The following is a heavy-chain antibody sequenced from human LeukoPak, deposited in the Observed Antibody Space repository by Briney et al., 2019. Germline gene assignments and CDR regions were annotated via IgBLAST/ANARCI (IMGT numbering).Heavy chain of an antibody. CDR2: IYYSGST. CDR3: ASRGGYYDSSGYRYFDY. Sequence: SQTLSLTCTVSVGSISSGCYYWSWIRQHPGKGLEWIGYIYYSGSTYYNPSLKSRVTISVDTSKNQFSLKLSSVTAADTAVYYCASRGGYYDSSGYRYFDYWGQGTLVTVSS. D-gene: IGHD3-22*01. V-gene: IGHV4-31*03. CDR1: VGSISSGCYY. J-gene: IGHJ4*02.